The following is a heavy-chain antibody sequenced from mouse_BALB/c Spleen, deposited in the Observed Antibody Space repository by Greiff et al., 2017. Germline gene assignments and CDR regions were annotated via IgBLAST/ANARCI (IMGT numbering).Heavy chain of an antibody. CDR2: ISSGSSTI. Sequence: EVKVVESGGGLVQPGGSRKLSCAASGFTFSSFGMHWVRQAPEKGLEWVAYISSGSSTIYYADTVKGRFTISRDNPKNTLFLQMTSLRSEDTAMYYCARSSGSSFDYWGQGTTLTVSS. CDR1: GFTFSSFG. V-gene: IGHV5-17*02. D-gene: IGHD1-1*01. CDR3: ARSSGSSFDY. J-gene: IGHJ2*01.